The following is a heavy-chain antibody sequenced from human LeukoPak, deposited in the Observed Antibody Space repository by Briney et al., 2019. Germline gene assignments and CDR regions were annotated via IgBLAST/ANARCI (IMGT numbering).Heavy chain of an antibody. V-gene: IGHV3-66*01. CDR3: ARGAVVEGWFDP. J-gene: IGHJ5*02. D-gene: IGHD2-15*01. CDR1: GFTVSSNY. Sequence: GGSLRLSCAASGFTVSSNYMSWVRQAPGKGLEWVSVIYSGGSTDYADSVKGRFTISRDNSKNTLYLQMNSLRDEDTAVYHCARGAVVEGWFDPWGQGTLVTVSS. CDR2: IYSGGST.